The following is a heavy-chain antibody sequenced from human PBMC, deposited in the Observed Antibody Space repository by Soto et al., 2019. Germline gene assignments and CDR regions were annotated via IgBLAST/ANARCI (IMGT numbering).Heavy chain of an antibody. D-gene: IGHD5-18*01. CDR1: GYTYDIHS. J-gene: IGHJ6*02. CDR3: ARCIQEDYYYGMDV. CDR2: INADYGNT. Sequence: GAAGKDSWKACGYTYDIHSISWVRQAPGQGLEWMGRINADYGNTQYAQKFRGRVTMTTDTSTTTVYMELTNLRSDDTAVYYCARCIQEDYYYGMDVWG. V-gene: IGHV1-18*01.